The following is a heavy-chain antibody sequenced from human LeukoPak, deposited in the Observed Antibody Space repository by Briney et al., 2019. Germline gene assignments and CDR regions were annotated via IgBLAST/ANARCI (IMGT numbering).Heavy chain of an antibody. CDR3: ALGGNGVDY. CDR2: IYHSGST. V-gene: IGHV4-30-2*01. CDR1: GGSISSGGYS. D-gene: IGHD4-23*01. Sequence: SQTLSLTCAVSGGSISSGGYSWSWIRQPPGKGLEWIGYIYHSGSTYYNPSLKSRVTISVDTSKNQFSLKLSSVTAADTAVYYCALGGNGVDYWGQGTLVTVSS. J-gene: IGHJ4*02.